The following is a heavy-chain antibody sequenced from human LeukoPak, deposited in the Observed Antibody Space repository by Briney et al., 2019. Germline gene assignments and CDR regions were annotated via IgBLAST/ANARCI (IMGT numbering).Heavy chain of an antibody. CDR2: IHYSGVT. CDR3: ARHGAVDAFDI. J-gene: IGHJ3*02. Sequence: SETLSLTCTVSGGSININEYYWGWIRQPPGKGLEWIGSIHYSGVTFQNPSLKSRVTTSMDTPKNEFSLKLISVTAGDTDIYSCARHGAVDAFDIWGQGTVVTVSS. V-gene: IGHV4-39*01. D-gene: IGHD3-16*01. CDR1: GGSININEYY.